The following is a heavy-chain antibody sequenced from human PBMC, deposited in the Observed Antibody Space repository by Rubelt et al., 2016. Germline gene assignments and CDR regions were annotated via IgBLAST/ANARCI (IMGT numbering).Heavy chain of an antibody. CDR1: GYSFTSYA. Sequence: QVQLVQSGSELKEPGASVKISCKASGYSFTSYAINWVRRAPGQGLEWMGWISTKTGNPTFGRGFTGRFVFSLDRSLNTAYLHISGLKPEDSAIYYCARDLFQDPPSWDPWGQGTQVIVSS. J-gene: IGHJ5*02. CDR3: ARDLFQDPPSWDP. V-gene: IGHV7-4-1*01. CDR2: ISTKTGNP.